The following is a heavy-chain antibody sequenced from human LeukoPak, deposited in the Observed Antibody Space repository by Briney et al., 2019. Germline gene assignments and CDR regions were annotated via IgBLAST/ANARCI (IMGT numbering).Heavy chain of an antibody. CDR2: ISGSGGST. D-gene: IGHD3-3*01. CDR3: AKSSGYDFWSGSDNWFDP. V-gene: IGHV3-23*01. CDR1: GFTFSSYA. J-gene: IGHJ5*02. Sequence: QPGGSLRLSCAASGFTFSSYAMSWVRQAPGKGLEWVSAISGSGGSTYYADSVKGRFTISRDNSKNTLYLQMNSLRAEDTAVYYCAKSSGYDFWSGSDNWFDPWGQGTLVTVSS.